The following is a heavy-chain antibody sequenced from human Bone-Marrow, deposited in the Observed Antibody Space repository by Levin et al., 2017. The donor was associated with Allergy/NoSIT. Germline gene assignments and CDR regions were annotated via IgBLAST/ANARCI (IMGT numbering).Heavy chain of an antibody. J-gene: IGHJ4*02. CDR3: ARGWFGELLPH. Sequence: LSLPCAASGFTVRSTYMSWVRQAPGKGPEWVSVIYSGGSTYYADSVKGRFTISRDNSMNTLYLQMNSLRAEDTAVYYCARGWFGELLPHWGQGTLVTVSS. CDR2: IYSGGST. V-gene: IGHV3-53*01. D-gene: IGHD3-10*01. CDR1: GFTVRSTY.